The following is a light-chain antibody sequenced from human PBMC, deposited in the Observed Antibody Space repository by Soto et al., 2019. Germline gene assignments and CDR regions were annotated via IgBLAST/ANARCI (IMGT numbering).Light chain of an antibody. CDR1: QAIANY. J-gene: IGKJ4*01. CDR2: DAS. CDR3: QKYNSAPHT. Sequence: DVRMTQSPSSLSASVGDRVTITCRASQAIANYLAWYQQKPGQVPELLIYDASTLQSGVPSRFSGSASGTEFTLTINSLQPEDVATYYCQKYNSAPHTFGGGNKVEMK. V-gene: IGKV1-27*01.